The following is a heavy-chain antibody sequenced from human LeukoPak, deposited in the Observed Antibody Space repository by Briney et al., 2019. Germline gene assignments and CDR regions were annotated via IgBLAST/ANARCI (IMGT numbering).Heavy chain of an antibody. CDR2: IKEDGSEK. CDR3: AKDTWLVAVVQVSDY. CDR1: GFSFSSYW. D-gene: IGHD6-19*01. Sequence: QPGGSLRLSCAASGFSFSSYWMSWVRQPPGKGLEWVANIKEDGSEKNYVDSVKGRFTISRDNAKSSVYLQMNSLRAEDTAMYYCAKDTWLVAVVQVSDYWGQGILVTVSS. J-gene: IGHJ4*02. V-gene: IGHV3-7*03.